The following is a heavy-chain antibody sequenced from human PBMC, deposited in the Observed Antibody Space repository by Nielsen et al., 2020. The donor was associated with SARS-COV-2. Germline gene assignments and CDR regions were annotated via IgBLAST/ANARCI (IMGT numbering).Heavy chain of an antibody. CDR3: AKESVPYYDFWSGPGAFDI. CDR2: ISGSGGST. D-gene: IGHD3-3*01. Sequence: GGSLRLSCAASGFTFSDYYMSWVRQAPGKGLEWVSAISGSGGSTYYADSVKGRFTISRDNSKNTLYLQMNSLRAEDTAVYYCAKESVPYYDFWSGPGAFDIWGQGTMVTVSS. V-gene: IGHV3-23*01. CDR1: GFTFSDYY. J-gene: IGHJ3*02.